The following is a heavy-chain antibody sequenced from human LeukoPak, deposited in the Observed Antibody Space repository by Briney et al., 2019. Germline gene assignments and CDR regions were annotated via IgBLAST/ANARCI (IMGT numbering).Heavy chain of an antibody. CDR1: GVTVSSNY. CDR2: LYDTGST. D-gene: IGHD6-13*01. CDR3: ARASAAASHTSFDF. J-gene: IGHJ4*02. V-gene: IGHV3-66*01. Sequence: GGSLRLSCAASGVTVSSNYISWVRQAPGKGLEWVSILYDTGSTYYADSVKGRVMISRDNSKNTVYLQMNSLRAEDTAAYYCARASAAASHTSFDFWGQGTLVIVSS.